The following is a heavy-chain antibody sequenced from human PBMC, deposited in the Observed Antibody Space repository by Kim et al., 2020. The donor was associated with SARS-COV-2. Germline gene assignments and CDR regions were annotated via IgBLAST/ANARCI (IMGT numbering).Heavy chain of an antibody. J-gene: IGHJ5*02. CDR3: ARGSPPSSYGSDRTWWFDP. CDR2: IYHSGGT. D-gene: IGHD3-10*01. CDR1: GGSFSGYY. Sequence: SETLSLTCAVYGGSFSGYYWSWIRQPPGKGLEWIGEIYHSGGTNYNPSLKSRVTISVDTSKNQFSLKLSSVTAADTAVYYCARGSPPSSYGSDRTWWFDP. V-gene: IGHV4-34*01.